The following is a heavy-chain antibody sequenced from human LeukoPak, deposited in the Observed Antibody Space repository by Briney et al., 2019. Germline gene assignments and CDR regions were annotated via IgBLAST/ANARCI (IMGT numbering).Heavy chain of an antibody. D-gene: IGHD6-19*01. CDR1: GGSFSGYY. Sequence: SETLSLTCAVYGGSFSGYYWSWIRQPPGKGLEWIGETNHSGSTNYNPSLKSRVTISVDTSKNQFSLKLSSVTAADTAVYYCAIGYSSGWGGYWGQGTLVTVSS. CDR2: TNHSGST. V-gene: IGHV4-34*01. J-gene: IGHJ4*02. CDR3: AIGYSSGWGGY.